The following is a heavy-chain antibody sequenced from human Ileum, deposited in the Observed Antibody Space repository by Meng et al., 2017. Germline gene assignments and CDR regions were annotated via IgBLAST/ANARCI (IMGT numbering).Heavy chain of an antibody. D-gene: IGHD1-1*01. J-gene: IGHJ1*01. CDR1: VFTFTDHW. Sequence: QRVAHGGGLVPLWWSRRLSCVVCVFTFTDHWMPWVRQGPGKGLVWVSRINPDGSNPTYADSVKGRFTISRDNAKNTVYLQMNSLRAEDSALYYCTNDRLNHWGQGALVTVSS. CDR3: TNDRLNH. CDR2: INPDGSNP. V-gene: IGHV3-74*01.